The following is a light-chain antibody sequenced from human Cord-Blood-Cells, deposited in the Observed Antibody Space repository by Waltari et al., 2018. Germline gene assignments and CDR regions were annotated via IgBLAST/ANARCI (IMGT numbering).Light chain of an antibody. Sequence: SYELTQPPSVSVSPGQTASITCSGDKLGDKYACWYQQKPGQSPVLAIYQDSKRPSGIPERFSGSNSGNTATLTISGTQAMDEADYYCQAWDSSTDYVFGTGTKVTVL. V-gene: IGLV3-1*01. J-gene: IGLJ1*01. CDR1: KLGDKY. CDR2: QDS. CDR3: QAWDSSTDYV.